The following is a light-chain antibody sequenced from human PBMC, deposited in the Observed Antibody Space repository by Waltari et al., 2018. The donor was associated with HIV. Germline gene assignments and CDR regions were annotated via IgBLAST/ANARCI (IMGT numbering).Light chain of an antibody. CDR2: WAS. Sequence: DIVLTQSPDSLAVSLGERATINCRSSQSLLYTDNNKNYLTWYQQKPGQPPKLLIYWASTRASGVPDRFSGSGSGTEFSLTISRVQAGDVATYYCQQHYILRSTFGGGTKLEI. CDR1: QSLLYTDNNKNY. J-gene: IGKJ4*01. V-gene: IGKV4-1*01. CDR3: QQHYILRST.